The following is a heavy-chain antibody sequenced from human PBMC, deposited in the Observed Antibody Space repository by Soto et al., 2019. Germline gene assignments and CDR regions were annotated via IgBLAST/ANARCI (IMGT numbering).Heavy chain of an antibody. Sequence: QVQLVESGGGVVQPGRSLRLTCAASAFTFSSYGMHWVRQAPGKGLEWVARISYDGSEKVYADSVKGRFTISRDNSKDTLYLQMNSLRAEDTAVFYCAKEEHRVSSFDYWGQGTLVTVSS. CDR1: AFTFSSYG. V-gene: IGHV3-30*18. CDR2: ISYDGSEK. D-gene: IGHD1-26*01. CDR3: AKEEHRVSSFDY. J-gene: IGHJ4*02.